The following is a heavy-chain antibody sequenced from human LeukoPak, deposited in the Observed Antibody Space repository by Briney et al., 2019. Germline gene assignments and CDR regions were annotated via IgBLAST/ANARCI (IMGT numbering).Heavy chain of an antibody. CDR3: ARDGIAAAGTYYYYGMDV. V-gene: IGHV3-53*01. D-gene: IGHD6-13*01. CDR1: GFTVSSNY. J-gene: IGHJ6*02. Sequence: GGSLRLSCAASGFTVSSNYMSWVRQAPGKGLEWVSVIYSGGSTYYADSVKGRFTISRDNSKNTLYLQMNRLRAEDTAVYYCARDGIAAAGTYYYYGMDVWGQGTTVTVSS. CDR2: IYSGGST.